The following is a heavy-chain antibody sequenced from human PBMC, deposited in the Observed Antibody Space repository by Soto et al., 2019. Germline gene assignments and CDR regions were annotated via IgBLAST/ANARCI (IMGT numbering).Heavy chain of an antibody. CDR1: GYTFTSYG. J-gene: IGHJ4*02. Sequence: ASVKVSCQASGYTFTSYGISWVRQAPGQGLEWMGWISAYNGNTNYAQKFQGRVTITRDTSASTAYMELSSLRSEDTAVYYCARERGVGAHRVDYWGQGTLVTVSS. CDR3: ARERGVGAHRVDY. CDR2: ISAYNGNT. D-gene: IGHD1-26*01. V-gene: IGHV1-18*04.